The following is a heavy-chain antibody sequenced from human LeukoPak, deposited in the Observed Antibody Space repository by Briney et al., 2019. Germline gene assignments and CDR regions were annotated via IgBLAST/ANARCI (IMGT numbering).Heavy chain of an antibody. CDR3: ATSALAL. CDR2: ISDRHVT. D-gene: IGHD6-25*01. J-gene: IGHJ4*02. Sequence: GGSLRLSCVTSGFAFSKYTMNWVRQAPGKGLEWLSYISDRHVTYYADSVKGRFTISRDNAKNSLSLEMTSLRAADTAVYFCATSALALWGQGTVVTVSS. V-gene: IGHV3-48*01. CDR1: GFAFSKYT.